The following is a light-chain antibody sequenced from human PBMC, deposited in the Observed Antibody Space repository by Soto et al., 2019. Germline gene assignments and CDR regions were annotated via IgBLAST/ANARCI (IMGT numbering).Light chain of an antibody. CDR3: QQYYTTPYT. CDR1: QSVLYSSTNKNY. CDR2: WAS. V-gene: IGKV4-1*01. J-gene: IGKJ2*01. Sequence: ETVMTQSPDSLAVSLGERATINCKSSQSVLYSSTNKNYLAWYQQRPGQPPRLLISWASTRASGVPDRFSGGGSGTDFTLTISSLQAEGVAVYYCQQYYTTPYTFGQGTKLEIK.